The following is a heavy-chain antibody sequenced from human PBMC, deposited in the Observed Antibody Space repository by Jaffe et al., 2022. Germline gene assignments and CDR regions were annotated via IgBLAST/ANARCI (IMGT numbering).Heavy chain of an antibody. CDR2: IRADATKT. Sequence: QMQLIQSGGGVVQPGGSLRLSCEASGFVFSINGMHWVRQAPGKGLEWVAFIRADATKTYYADSVKGRFTASRDNSKNTLYLQMNSLRAEDTAVYYCAKRRGSACGGNCNSGDYFYMDVWGKGTTVTVSS. V-gene: IGHV3-30*02. J-gene: IGHJ6*03. D-gene: IGHD2-21*01. CDR3: AKRRGSACGGNCNSGDYFYMDV. CDR1: GFVFSING.